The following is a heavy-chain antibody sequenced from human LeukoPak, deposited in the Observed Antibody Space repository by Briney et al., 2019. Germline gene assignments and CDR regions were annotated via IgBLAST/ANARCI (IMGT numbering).Heavy chain of an antibody. V-gene: IGHV3-23*01. D-gene: IGHD6-13*01. CDR1: GFTFTNYA. J-gene: IGHJ4*02. CDR3: AKADQGYSSSWYPFDY. Sequence: GGSLRLSCGASGFTFTNYAMSWVRQAPGKGLEWVSAISGSGGSTYYADSVKGRFTISRDNSKNTLYLQMNSLRAEDTAVYYCAKADQGYSSSWYPFDYWGQGTLVTVSS. CDR2: ISGSGGST.